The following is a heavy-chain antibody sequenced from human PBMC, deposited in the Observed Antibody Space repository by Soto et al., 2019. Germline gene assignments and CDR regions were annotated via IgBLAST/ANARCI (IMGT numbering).Heavy chain of an antibody. CDR2: IVVGSGNT. D-gene: IGHD3-10*01. CDR1: GFTLTSSA. Sequence: SVKVSCKASGFTLTSSAVQWVRQSRGQRLEWIGWIVVGSGNTNYAQKFQERVTITRDMSTSTAYMELSSLRSEDTAVYYCAVPPPRTYGFCNRGQGKMVPVSS. CDR3: AVPPPRTYGFCN. V-gene: IGHV1-58*01. J-gene: IGHJ3*01.